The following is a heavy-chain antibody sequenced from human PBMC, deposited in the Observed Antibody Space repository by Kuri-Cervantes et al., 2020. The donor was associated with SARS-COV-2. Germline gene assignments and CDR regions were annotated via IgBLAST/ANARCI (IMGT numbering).Heavy chain of an antibody. CDR3: ATDKPSYGGNGYLQL. V-gene: IGHV4-31*03. D-gene: IGHD4-23*01. J-gene: IGHJ1*01. CDR1: GGSIRSGAYY. CDR2: IYYNGVT. Sequence: SETLSITSSFSGGSIRSGAYYCHWIRHRPGKGLEWIGNIYYNGVTYYNPSLKSRVTISVDTSKDQFSLKLSSMTAADTAVYYCATDKPSYGGNGYLQLWGQGTLVTVSS.